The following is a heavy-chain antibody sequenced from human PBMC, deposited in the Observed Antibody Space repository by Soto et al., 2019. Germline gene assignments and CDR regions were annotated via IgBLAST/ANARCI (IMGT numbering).Heavy chain of an antibody. D-gene: IGHD6-13*01. Sequence: SETLSLTCTVAGGSISSGGYYWSWIRQHPGKGLEWIGYIYYSGSTYYNPSLKSRVTISVDPSKNEFSLNLSAGPAAATDAYYCARDGIAAAGTAQFHYYYGMDVWGQGTTGTV. J-gene: IGHJ6*02. CDR1: GGSISSGGYY. V-gene: IGHV4-31*03. CDR2: IYYSGST. CDR3: ARDGIAAAGTAQFHYYYGMDV.